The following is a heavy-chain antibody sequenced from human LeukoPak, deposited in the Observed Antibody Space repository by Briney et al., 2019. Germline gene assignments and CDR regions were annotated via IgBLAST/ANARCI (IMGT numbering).Heavy chain of an antibody. D-gene: IGHD5-24*01. CDR3: ARDNSVRDEAWWFNP. Sequence: ASVKVSCKVSGYTVTELSMHWVRHAPGQGTEWMGVISTSGGSTTYAQKFQGRVTLTRDMSTSKDYLELSSLSSEDTAVYYCARDNSVRDEAWWFNPWGQGTLVTVSS. V-gene: IGHV1-46*01. J-gene: IGHJ5*02. CDR1: GYTVTELS. CDR2: ISTSGGST.